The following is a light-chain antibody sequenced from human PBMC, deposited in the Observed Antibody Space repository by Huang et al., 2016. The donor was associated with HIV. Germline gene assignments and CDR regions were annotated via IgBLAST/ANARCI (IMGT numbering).Light chain of an antibody. Sequence: DIQMTQSPSTLSASVGDRGTITCRARQSISSWLAWYQQKPGKAPKLLIYKESSLESGVPSRFSGSGSGTEFTLTISSLQPDDFATYYCQQYNTYSWAFGQGTKVEIK. J-gene: IGKJ1*01. V-gene: IGKV1-5*03. CDR2: KES. CDR1: QSISSW. CDR3: QQYNTYSWA.